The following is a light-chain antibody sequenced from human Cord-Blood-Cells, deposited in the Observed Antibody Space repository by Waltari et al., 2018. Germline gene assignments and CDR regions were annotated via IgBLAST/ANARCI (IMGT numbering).Light chain of an antibody. CDR3: SSYTSSSTLV. CDR2: EVS. V-gene: IGLV2-14*01. Sequence: QSALTQPASASGSPGQSITISCTVTSSDGGGYNYASWYQQHPGKAPKLMIYEVSNLPSGVSNRFSGSKSGNTASLTISGLQAEDEADYYCSSYTSSSTLVFGTGTKVTVL. J-gene: IGLJ1*01. CDR1: SSDGGGYNY.